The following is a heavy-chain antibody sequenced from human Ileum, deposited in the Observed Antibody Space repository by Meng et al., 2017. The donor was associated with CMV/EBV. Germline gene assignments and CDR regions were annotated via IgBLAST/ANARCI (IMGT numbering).Heavy chain of an antibody. Sequence: AASGFTVNSYAMHWVRQAPGKGLEWVALMSFDGASVHYADSVKGRFTISRENSKNMVYLQVNSLRAEDAAVYYCARGNGSGSYLIDYWGQGTLVTVSS. V-gene: IGHV3-30-3*01. J-gene: IGHJ4*02. CDR2: MSFDGASV. D-gene: IGHD3-10*01. CDR1: GFTVNSYA. CDR3: ARGNGSGSYLIDY.